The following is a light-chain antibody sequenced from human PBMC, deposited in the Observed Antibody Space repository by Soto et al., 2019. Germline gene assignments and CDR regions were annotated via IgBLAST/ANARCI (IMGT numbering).Light chain of an antibody. CDR1: KAPWIRKGYNG. CDR3: MQSLQTPLT. Sequence: DIGMTQPQSSFPFTPGNPPSIPGRLGKAPWIRKGYNGLEGYLQKQGQSPQLLIYWGFNRASGVPDRFSGSGSGTDFTLKISRVEAEDVGVYFCMQSLQTPLTFGQGTKVEI. CDR2: WGF. J-gene: IGKJ1*01. V-gene: IGKV2-28*01.